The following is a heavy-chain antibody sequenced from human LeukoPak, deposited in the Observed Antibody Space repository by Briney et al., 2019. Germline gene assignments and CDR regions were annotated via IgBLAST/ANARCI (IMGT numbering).Heavy chain of an antibody. V-gene: IGHV1-18*01. D-gene: IGHD3-10*01. CDR3: ARDRPDPYSTLLWFGELFDY. CDR2: ISAYNGNT. J-gene: IGHJ4*02. Sequence: ASVKVSCKASGYTFTSYGISWVRQAPGQGLEWMGWISAYNGNTNYAQKLQGRVTMTTDTSTSTAYMELRSLRSDDTAVYYCARDRPDPYSTLLWFGELFDYWGQGTLVTVSS. CDR1: GYTFTSYG.